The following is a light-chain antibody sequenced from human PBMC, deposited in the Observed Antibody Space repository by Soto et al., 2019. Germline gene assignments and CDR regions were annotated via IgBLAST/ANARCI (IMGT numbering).Light chain of an antibody. CDR2: DAS. V-gene: IGKV1-33*01. Sequence: DIQMTQSPSFLSASIGDRVTTTCQASQDIRNSLNWYQQXPGTAPNILIYDASNLETGVPSMISGSGSGTDFTFTISRLQPEDTATYYCQQYENIPTFGQGTKVDIK. J-gene: IGKJ1*01. CDR3: QQYENIPT. CDR1: QDIRNS.